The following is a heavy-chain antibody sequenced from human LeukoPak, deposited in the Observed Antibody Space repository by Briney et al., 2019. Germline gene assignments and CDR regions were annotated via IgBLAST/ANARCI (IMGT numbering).Heavy chain of an antibody. Sequence: SETLSLTCTVSGASISRSSDYWGWIRQPPGKGLEWIGSIYHSGSTYYNPSLKSRVTMSVDTSKNQFSLKLSSVTAADTAVYYCARVSFWWQTQNWFDPWGQGTLVTVSS. V-gene: IGHV4-39*07. CDR1: GASISRSSDY. D-gene: IGHD2-15*01. CDR2: IYHSGST. CDR3: ARVSFWWQTQNWFDP. J-gene: IGHJ5*02.